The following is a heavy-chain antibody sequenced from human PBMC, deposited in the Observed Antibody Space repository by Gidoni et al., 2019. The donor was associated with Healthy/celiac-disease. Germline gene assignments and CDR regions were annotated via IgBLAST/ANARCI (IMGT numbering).Heavy chain of an antibody. D-gene: IGHD3-3*01. Sequence: VRQAPGKGLVWVSRINSDGSSTSYADSVKGRFTISRDNAKNTLYLQMNSLRAEDTAVYYCARLDDFWSADDYWGQGTLVTVSS. CDR3: ARLDDFWSADDY. V-gene: IGHV3-74*01. CDR2: INSDGSST. J-gene: IGHJ4*02.